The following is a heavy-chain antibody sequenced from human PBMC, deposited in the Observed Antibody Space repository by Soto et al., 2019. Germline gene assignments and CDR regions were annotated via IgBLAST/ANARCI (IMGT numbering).Heavy chain of an antibody. CDR2: ISNDGSNK. D-gene: IGHD1-26*01. CDR1: GFTFSNYD. Sequence: QVQLVESGGGVVHPGTSLRLSCVASGFTFSNYDMYWVRQAPGKGLQWVALISNDGSNKYYSDSVQGRFTISRDNSKNTLYVQMNSLRVEDTAVYYCAKGEVPNYYSAIDVWGLGTTVTVSS. J-gene: IGHJ6*02. V-gene: IGHV3-30*18. CDR3: AKGEVPNYYSAIDV.